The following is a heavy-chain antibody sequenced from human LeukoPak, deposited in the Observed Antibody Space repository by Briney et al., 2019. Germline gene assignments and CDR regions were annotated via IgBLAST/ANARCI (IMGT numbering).Heavy chain of an antibody. V-gene: IGHV4-61*01. CDR3: ARAVQYSSGWFPFDY. D-gene: IGHD6-19*01. J-gene: IGHJ4*02. CDR2: IYYSGST. CDR1: GGSISSGSYY. Sequence: PSETLSLTCTVSGGSISSGSYYWGWIRQSPGKGLECMGCIYYSGSTKYNPSLKSRVTISVDTSKNQFSLKLNSVTAADTALYYCARAVQYSSGWFPFDYWGQGSLVTVSS.